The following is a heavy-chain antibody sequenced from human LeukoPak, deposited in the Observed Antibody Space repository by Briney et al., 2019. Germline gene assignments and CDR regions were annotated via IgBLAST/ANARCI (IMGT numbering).Heavy chain of an antibody. CDR3: VRYCNGGSCYRAAFDV. D-gene: IGHD2-15*01. V-gene: IGHV3-23*01. CDR1: GFTFSNYA. Sequence: GGSLRLSCVASGFTFSNYAMSWVRQAPGKGLEWVSAISGSGGNTYYADSVKGRFTFSRDNSKNTLYLQMDSLRAEDTAVYYCVRYCNGGSCYRAAFDVWGPGTMVTVSS. CDR2: ISGSGGNT. J-gene: IGHJ3*01.